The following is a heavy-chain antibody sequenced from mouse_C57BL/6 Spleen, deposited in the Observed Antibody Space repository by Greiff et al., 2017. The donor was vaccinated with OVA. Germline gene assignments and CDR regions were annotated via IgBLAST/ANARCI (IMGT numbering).Heavy chain of an antibody. Sequence: QVQLQQSGPGLVQPSQSLSITCTVSGFSLTSYGVHWVRQSPGKGLEWLGVIWSGGSTDYNAAFISRLSISKDNSKSQVFFKMNSLQADDTAIYYCARSTMVTWECYFDYWGQGTTLTVSS. CDR3: ARSTMVTWECYFDY. CDR1: GFSLTSYG. J-gene: IGHJ2*01. D-gene: IGHD2-2*01. CDR2: IWSGGST. V-gene: IGHV2-2*01.